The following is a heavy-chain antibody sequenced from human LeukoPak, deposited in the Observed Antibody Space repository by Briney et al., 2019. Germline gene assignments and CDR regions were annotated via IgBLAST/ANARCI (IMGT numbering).Heavy chain of an antibody. CDR1: GFTFSSYA. CDR3: AKSEYYGSGSYYIY. D-gene: IGHD3-10*01. V-gene: IGHV3-23*01. CDR2: ISGSGGST. J-gene: IGHJ4*02. Sequence: GGSLRLSCAASGFTFSSYAMSWVRQAPGKGLEWVSAISGSGGSTYHADSVKGRFTISRDNSKNTLYLQMNSLRAEDTAVYYCAKSEYYGSGSYYIYWGQGTLVTVSS.